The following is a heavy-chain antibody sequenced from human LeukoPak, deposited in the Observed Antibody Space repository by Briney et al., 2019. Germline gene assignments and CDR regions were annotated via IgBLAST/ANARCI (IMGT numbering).Heavy chain of an antibody. V-gene: IGHV3-30*18. Sequence: GGSLRLSCAASGFTFSSYGMHWVRQAPGKGLEWVAVISYDGGNKYYADSVKGRFTISRDNSKNTLYLQMNSLRAEDTAVYYCAKGTPSYCSGGSCYSDYFDYWGQGTLVTVSS. CDR2: ISYDGGNK. D-gene: IGHD2-15*01. J-gene: IGHJ4*02. CDR1: GFTFSSYG. CDR3: AKGTPSYCSGGSCYSDYFDY.